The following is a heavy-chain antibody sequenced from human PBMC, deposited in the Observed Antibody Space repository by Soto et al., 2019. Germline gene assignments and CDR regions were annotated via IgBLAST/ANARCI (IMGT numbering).Heavy chain of an antibody. CDR3: ARDQQYYYYGMDV. J-gene: IGHJ6*02. Sequence: SVKVSCKASGGTFSSYAISWVRQAPGQGLEWMGGIIPIFGTANYAQKLQGRVTITADKSTSTAYRELRSLRSEDTAVYYCARDQQYYYYGMDVWGQATTVTVSS. CDR2: IIPIFGTA. V-gene: IGHV1-69*06. CDR1: GGTFSSYA.